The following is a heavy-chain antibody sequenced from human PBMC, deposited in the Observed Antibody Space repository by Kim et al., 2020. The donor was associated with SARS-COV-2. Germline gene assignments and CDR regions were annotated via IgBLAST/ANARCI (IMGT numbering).Heavy chain of an antibody. J-gene: IGHJ6*02. CDR2: ISSSSSYI. V-gene: IGHV3-21*01. Sequence: GGSLRLSCAASGFTFSSYSMNWVRQAPGKGLEWVSSISSSSSYIYYADSVKGRFTISRDNAKNSLYLQMNSLRAEDTAVHYCERDRRVSKSKGLPYYYYGMDVWGQVTTVTVSS. D-gene: IGHD3-3*01. CDR1: GFTFSSYS. CDR3: ERDRRVSKSKGLPYYYYGMDV.